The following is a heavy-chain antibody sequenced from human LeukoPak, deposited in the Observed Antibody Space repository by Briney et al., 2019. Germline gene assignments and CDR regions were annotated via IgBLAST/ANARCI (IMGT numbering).Heavy chain of an antibody. CDR3: AREVPGAMVYFDY. CDR2: ISYDGSNK. Sequence: QPGRSLRLSCAASGFTFSSYGMHWVRQAPGKGLEWVAVISYDGSNKYYADSVKGRFTISRDNSKNTLYLQMNSLRAEDTAVYYCAREVPGAMVYFDYWGQGTLVTVSS. V-gene: IGHV3-30*03. D-gene: IGHD2-2*01. CDR1: GFTFSSYG. J-gene: IGHJ4*02.